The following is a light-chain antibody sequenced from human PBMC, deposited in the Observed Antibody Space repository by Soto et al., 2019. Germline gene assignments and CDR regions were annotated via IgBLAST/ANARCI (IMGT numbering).Light chain of an antibody. V-gene: IGKV3-20*01. J-gene: IGKJ2*01. CDR2: GSS. CDR3: QHYGTSPPYT. CDR1: QSINNY. Sequence: EIVLTQSPGTLSLSPGERATLSCRASQSINNYLAWYQQKPGQTPRLLIYGSSSRATGISDRFSGGGSGTDFTLTISRLEPEDFALYYCQHYGTSPPYTFVQGTKLEIK.